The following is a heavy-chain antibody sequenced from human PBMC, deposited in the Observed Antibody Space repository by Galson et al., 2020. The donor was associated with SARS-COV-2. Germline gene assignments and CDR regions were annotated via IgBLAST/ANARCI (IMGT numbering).Heavy chain of an antibody. CDR2: ISYDGSKK. CDR3: ARDSLEMDLIGSALVEIKQSRDYYFDL. V-gene: IGHV3-30*19. Sequence: VQAGGSLRLSCVASGFTFSSYGMHWVRQAPGKGLEWVAAISYDGSKKDYADSVKGRFTISRDNSKNTLYLQMNSLRSEDTAVYFCARDSLEMDLIGSALVEIKQSRDYYFDLGGQGTLVTVSS. CDR1: GFTFSSYG. J-gene: IGHJ5*02. D-gene: IGHD3-22*01.